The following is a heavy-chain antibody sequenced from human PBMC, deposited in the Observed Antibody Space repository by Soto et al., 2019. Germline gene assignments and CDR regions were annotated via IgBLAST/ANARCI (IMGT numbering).Heavy chain of an antibody. CDR2: ISYDGSNK. V-gene: IGHV3-30-3*01. CDR3: ARDLYSSGWYGFDY. CDR1: GFTFSSYA. J-gene: IGHJ4*02. D-gene: IGHD6-19*01. Sequence: GGSLRLSCAASGFTFSSYAMHWVRQAPGKGLEWVAVISYDGSNKYYADSVKGRFTISRDNSKNTLYLQMNSLRAEDTAVYYCARDLYSSGWYGFDYWGQGTLVTVSS.